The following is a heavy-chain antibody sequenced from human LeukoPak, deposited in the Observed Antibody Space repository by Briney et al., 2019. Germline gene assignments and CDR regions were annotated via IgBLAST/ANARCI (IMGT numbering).Heavy chain of an antibody. D-gene: IGHD1-1*01. V-gene: IGHV4-4*02. CDR1: GGSISSSNW. CDR3: AGDVMSTALDAFDV. J-gene: IGHJ3*01. CDR2: VYHSGST. Sequence: PSGTLSLTCAVSGGSISSSNWWSWVRQPPGKGLEWIGEVYHSGSTNYNPSLKSRVTISVDTSKNQFSLQLRSVTAADTAVYYCAGDVMSTALDAFDVWGQGTMVTVSS.